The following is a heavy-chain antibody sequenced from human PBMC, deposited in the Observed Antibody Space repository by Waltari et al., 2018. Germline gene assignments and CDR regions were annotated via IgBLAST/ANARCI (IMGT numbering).Heavy chain of an antibody. V-gene: IGHV1-69*12. D-gene: IGHD3-22*01. CDR3: ARRPEYYYDSSGYANWFDP. J-gene: IGHJ5*02. Sequence: QVQLEQSGAEVKKPGSSVKVSCKAYGGSFNTYGISWVRPAPGQGVEWMGGIIPIIGEGNDAQKCQGRVTITADEPTRTVYLELSSLRSEDTAVYYCARRPEYYYDSSGYANWFDPWGQGTLVTVSS. CDR2: IIPIIGEG. CDR1: GGSFNTYG.